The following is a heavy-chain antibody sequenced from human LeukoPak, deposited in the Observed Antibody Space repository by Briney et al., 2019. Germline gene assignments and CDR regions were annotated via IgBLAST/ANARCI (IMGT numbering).Heavy chain of an antibody. Sequence: ASVTVSFKASGYTFTSYGISWVRQAPGQGLEWMGWISAYNGNTNYAQKLQGRVTMTTDTSTSTAYMELRSLRSDDTAVYYCARVIRGYSYGYGIWGQGTMVTVSS. CDR2: ISAYNGNT. CDR1: GYTFTSYG. V-gene: IGHV1-18*01. D-gene: IGHD5-18*01. CDR3: ARVIRGYSYGYGI. J-gene: IGHJ3*02.